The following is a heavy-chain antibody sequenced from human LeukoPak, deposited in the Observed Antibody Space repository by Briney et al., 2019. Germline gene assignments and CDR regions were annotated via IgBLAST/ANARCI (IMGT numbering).Heavy chain of an antibody. D-gene: IGHD6-13*01. CDR1: GGSIISTIYY. Sequence: SSETLSLTCTVSGGSIISTIYYWGWIRQSPGKGLDWIGSISYSGSSFCKPSLKSRVTIAVDTSKNQFSLRLSSVTAADTAFYYCARDRGVSGFDYWGQGTLVTVSS. V-gene: IGHV4-39*07. CDR2: ISYSGSS. CDR3: ARDRGVSGFDY. J-gene: IGHJ4*02.